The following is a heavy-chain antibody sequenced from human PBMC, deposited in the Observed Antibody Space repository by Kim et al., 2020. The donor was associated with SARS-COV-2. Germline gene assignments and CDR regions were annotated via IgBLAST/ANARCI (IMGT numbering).Heavy chain of an antibody. CDR2: IDPSDSYT. CDR3: AAFDGSPYYYGMDV. Sequence: GESLKISCKGSGYSFTSYWISWVRQMPGKGLEWMGRIDPSDSYTNYSPSFQGHVTISADKSISTAYLQWSSLKASDTAMYYCAAFDGSPYYYGMDVWGQGTTVTVSS. V-gene: IGHV5-10-1*01. J-gene: IGHJ6*02. D-gene: IGHD2-2*03. CDR1: GYSFTSYW.